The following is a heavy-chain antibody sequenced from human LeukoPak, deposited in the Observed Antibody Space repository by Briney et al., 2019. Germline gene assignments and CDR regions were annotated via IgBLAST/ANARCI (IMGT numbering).Heavy chain of an antibody. CDR3: AKDRDDSSGYNPLADY. CDR1: GFTFSSYA. CDR2: ISGSGGST. D-gene: IGHD3-22*01. J-gene: IGHJ4*02. V-gene: IGHV3-23*01. Sequence: PGGSLRLSCAASGFTFSSYAMSWVRQAPGKGLEGVSAISGSGGSTYYADSVKGRFTISRDNSKNTLYLQMNSLRAEDTAVYYCAKDRDDSSGYNPLADYWGQGTLVTVSS.